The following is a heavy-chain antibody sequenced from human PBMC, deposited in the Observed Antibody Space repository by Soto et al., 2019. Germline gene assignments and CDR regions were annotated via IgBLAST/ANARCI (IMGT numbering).Heavy chain of an antibody. CDR3: ARSPGGYYID. D-gene: IGHD3-9*01. CDR2: INTDGSST. V-gene: IGHV3-74*01. Sequence: EVQLVESGGGLVQTGGSLRLSCADSGFSFSSYWMHWVRQGPGKGLVWVSRINTDGSSTNYADSVKGRFTISRDNAKNTVYLQMNSLRAEDTAVYYCARSPGGYYIDWGQGTMVTVSS. J-gene: IGHJ3*01. CDR1: GFSFSSYW.